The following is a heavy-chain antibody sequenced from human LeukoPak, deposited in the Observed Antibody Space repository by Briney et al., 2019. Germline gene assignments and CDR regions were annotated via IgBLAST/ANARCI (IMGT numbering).Heavy chain of an antibody. V-gene: IGHV3-21*04. J-gene: IGHJ4*02. Sequence: PGGSLRLSCAASGFTFSSYSMNWVRQAPGKGLEWVSSISSSSSYIYYADSVKGRFTISRDNSKNTLYLQMNTLRADDTAVYYCATFKSGSYSRPFDCWGQGTLVTVSS. CDR2: ISSSSSYI. CDR3: ATFKSGSYSRPFDC. CDR1: GFTFSSYS. D-gene: IGHD1-26*01.